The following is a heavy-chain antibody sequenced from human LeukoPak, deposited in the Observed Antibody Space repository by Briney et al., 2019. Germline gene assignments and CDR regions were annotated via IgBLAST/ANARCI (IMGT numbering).Heavy chain of an antibody. CDR1: GFSFTTYS. Sequence: GESLKISWKGSGFSFTTYSLAWVRQMPGKGLEWMGIIYPDDSDTRYSPSFQGQVTISADKSISTAYLQWSSLKASDTAMYYCARLYYDSSGYPDYWGQGTLVTVSS. V-gene: IGHV5-51*01. D-gene: IGHD3-22*01. CDR3: ARLYYDSSGYPDY. J-gene: IGHJ4*02. CDR2: IYPDDSDT.